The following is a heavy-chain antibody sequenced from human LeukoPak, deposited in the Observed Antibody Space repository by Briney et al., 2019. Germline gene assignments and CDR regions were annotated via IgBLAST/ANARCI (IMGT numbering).Heavy chain of an antibody. D-gene: IGHD3-22*01. V-gene: IGHV3-23*01. CDR2: ISISGSKT. Sequence: GGSLRLSCAASEFDFSSHAMTWVRQAPGKGLEWVSAISISGSKTYYADSVEGRFTISRDNSKDTLYLQMNSLRAEDTALYYCAKGSYYDSSGTYYFDYWGQGTLVTVSS. J-gene: IGHJ4*02. CDR1: EFDFSSHA. CDR3: AKGSYYDSSGTYYFDY.